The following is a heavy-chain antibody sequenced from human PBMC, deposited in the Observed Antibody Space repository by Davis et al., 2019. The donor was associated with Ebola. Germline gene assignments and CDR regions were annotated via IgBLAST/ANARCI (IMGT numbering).Heavy chain of an antibody. CDR3: ARDILVGATSS. CDR1: CGTFSSYT. D-gene: IGHD1-26*01. CDR2: IIPILGIA. J-gene: IGHJ5*02. V-gene: IGHV1-69*04. Sequence: AASVKVSCKASCGTFSSYTISWVRQAPGQGLEWMGRIIPILGIAIYAQKLQGRVTMTTDTSTSTAYMELRSLRSDDTAVYYCARDILVGATSSWGQGTLVTVSS.